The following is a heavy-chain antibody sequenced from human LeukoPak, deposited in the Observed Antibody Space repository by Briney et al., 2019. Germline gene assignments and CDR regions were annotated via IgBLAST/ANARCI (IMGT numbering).Heavy chain of an antibody. D-gene: IGHD2-15*01. J-gene: IGHJ6*02. V-gene: IGHV1-2*04. CDR1: GYTFTGYY. CDR3: ARVPCTVAARVCYYYGMDV. CDR2: INPNSGGT. Sequence: ASVKVSCKASGYTFTGYYMHWVRQAPGQGLEWMGWINPNSGGTNYAQKFQGWVTMTRDTSISTAYMELSRLRSDDTAVYYCARVPCTVAARVCYYYGMDVWGQGTTVTVSS.